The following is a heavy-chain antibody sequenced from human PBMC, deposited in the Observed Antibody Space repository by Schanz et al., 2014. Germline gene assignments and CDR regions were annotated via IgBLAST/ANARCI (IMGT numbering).Heavy chain of an antibody. D-gene: IGHD3-10*01. CDR2: IYPGGST. Sequence: EVLLLESGGRVERPGGSLRLSCAASGFIFDDYGMSWVRQVPGKGLEWVSFIYPGGSTYYPDSVKGRFTISRDNSMNTVYLQMNSLRSDDAAVYYCARAQGVIRLYYGVDVWGQGTTVTVSS. J-gene: IGHJ6*02. V-gene: IGHV3-66*02. CDR3: ARAQGVIRLYYGVDV. CDR1: GFIFDDYG.